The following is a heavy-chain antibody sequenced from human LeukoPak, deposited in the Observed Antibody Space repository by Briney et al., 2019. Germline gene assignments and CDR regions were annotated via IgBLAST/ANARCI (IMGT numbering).Heavy chain of an antibody. CDR1: AFTFSSYG. Sequence: GGSLRLSCAASAFTFSSYGMHWVRQAPGKGLEWVAVISYDGSNKYYADSVKGRFTISRDNSKNTLYLQMNSLRGEDTAVYYCAKGLQLWAPIDFWGQGTLVTVSS. CDR3: AKGLQLWAPIDF. D-gene: IGHD5-18*01. J-gene: IGHJ4*02. V-gene: IGHV3-30*18. CDR2: ISYDGSNK.